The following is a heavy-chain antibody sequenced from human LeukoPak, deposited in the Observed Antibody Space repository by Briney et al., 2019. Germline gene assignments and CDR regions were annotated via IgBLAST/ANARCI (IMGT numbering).Heavy chain of an antibody. CDR3: ARESFRPSSSSRDYYYYYMDV. V-gene: IGHV1-69*06. CDR2: IIPIFGTA. D-gene: IGHD6-6*01. CDR1: GGTFSSYA. J-gene: IGHJ6*03. Sequence: VASVKVSCKASGGTFSSYAISWVRQAPGQGLEWMGGIIPIFGTANYAQKFQGRVTITADKSTSTAYMELSSLRSEDTAVYYCARESFRPSSSSRDYYYYYMDVWGKGTTVTVSS.